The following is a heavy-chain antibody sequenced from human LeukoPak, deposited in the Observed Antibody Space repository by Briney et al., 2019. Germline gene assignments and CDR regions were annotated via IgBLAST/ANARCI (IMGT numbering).Heavy chain of an antibody. D-gene: IGHD6-19*01. Sequence: SLRLSCAASGFTFDDYAMHWVRQAPGKGLEWVSGISWNSGSIGYADSVKGRFTISRDNAKNSLYLQMNSLRAEDTALYYCAKDMGSGYSSGWYPLGFDPWGQGTLVTVSS. J-gene: IGHJ5*02. CDR2: ISWNSGSI. CDR1: GFTFDDYA. CDR3: AKDMGSGYSSGWYPLGFDP. V-gene: IGHV3-9*01.